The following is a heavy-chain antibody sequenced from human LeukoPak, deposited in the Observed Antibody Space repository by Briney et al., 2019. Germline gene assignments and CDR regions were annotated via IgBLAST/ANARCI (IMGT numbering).Heavy chain of an antibody. J-gene: IGHJ4*02. CDR2: IIPIFGTA. D-gene: IGHD3-10*01. V-gene: IGHV1-69*13. Sequence: ASVKVSCKASGGTFSSYAISWVRQAPGQGLEWMGGIIPIFGTANYAQKFQGRVAITADESTSTAYMELSSLRSEDTAVYYCAKGGIIIPKPLDYWGQGTLVTVSS. CDR3: AKGGIIIPKPLDY. CDR1: GGTFSSYA.